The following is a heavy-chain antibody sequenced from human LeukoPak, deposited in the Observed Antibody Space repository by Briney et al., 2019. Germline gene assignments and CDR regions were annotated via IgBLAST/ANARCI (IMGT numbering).Heavy chain of an antibody. J-gene: IGHJ4*02. CDR1: GFTFSDYY. D-gene: IGHD4-23*01. CDR3: ARERGNTLIFDY. V-gene: IGHV3-11*04. Sequence: TGGSLRLSCAASGFTFSDYYMSWIRQAPGKGLEWVSYISSSGSTIYYADSVKGRFTISRDNAKNSLYLQMNCLRAEDTAVYYCARERGNTLIFDYWGQGTLVTVSS. CDR2: ISSSGSTI.